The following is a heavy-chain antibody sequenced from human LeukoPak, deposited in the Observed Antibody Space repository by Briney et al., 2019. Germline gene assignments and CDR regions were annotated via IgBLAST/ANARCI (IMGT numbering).Heavy chain of an antibody. V-gene: IGHV3-48*04. Sequence: GGSLRLSCAASVFSFSTYSMNWVRQAPGKGLEWVSYIVGSSSTKYYVDSVKGRFTISRDNAKNSLYLQMDSLRAEDTAVYYCATDSPEPAAFDYWGQGTLVTVSS. CDR3: ATDSPEPAAFDY. CDR1: VFSFSTYS. D-gene: IGHD1-14*01. CDR2: IVGSSSTK. J-gene: IGHJ4*02.